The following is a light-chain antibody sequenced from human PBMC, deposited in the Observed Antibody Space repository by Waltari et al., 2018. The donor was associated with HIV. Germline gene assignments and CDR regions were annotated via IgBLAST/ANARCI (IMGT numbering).Light chain of an antibody. CDR3: QSADSSGTYSVV. Sequence: SYELTQPPSVPVCPGQTPRIPCSGDTCPKQYDHQSQQKPAQAPGLVMYKDSERPSGIPERFSGSSSGTTVTLTSSGVQAEDEADYYWQSADSSGTYSVVFGGGTKLTVL. J-gene: IGLJ2*01. CDR1: TCPKQY. V-gene: IGLV3-25*03. CDR2: KDS.